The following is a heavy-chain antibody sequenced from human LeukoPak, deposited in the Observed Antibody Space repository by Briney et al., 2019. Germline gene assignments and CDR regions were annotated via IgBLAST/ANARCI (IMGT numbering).Heavy chain of an antibody. D-gene: IGHD3-10*01. CDR2: ISGSSSTI. Sequence: PGGSLRLSCAASGFTFSTFAMSWVRQAPGKGLEWVSYISGSSSTIYYADSVKGRFAISRDNAKNSLYLQMNSLRAEDTAVYYCARDPTPYYYGSGSYYDYWGQGTLVTVSS. CDR1: GFTFSTFA. V-gene: IGHV3-48*01. CDR3: ARDPTPYYYGSGSYYDY. J-gene: IGHJ4*02.